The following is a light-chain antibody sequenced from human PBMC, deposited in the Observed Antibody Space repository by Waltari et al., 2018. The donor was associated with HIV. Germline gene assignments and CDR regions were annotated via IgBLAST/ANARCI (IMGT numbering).Light chain of an antibody. V-gene: IGLV1-44*01. CDR2: RND. CDR1: SSNIGSNT. J-gene: IGLJ1*01. Sequence: QSVLTQPPSASGTPGQRITISCSGSSSNIGSNTVNWYQQLPGTSPTRLIYRNDQRPSGVPDRFSGSRSGTSASLAISGLQSQDEADYCCTAWDDSLKGYVFGPGTKVTVL. CDR3: TAWDDSLKGYV.